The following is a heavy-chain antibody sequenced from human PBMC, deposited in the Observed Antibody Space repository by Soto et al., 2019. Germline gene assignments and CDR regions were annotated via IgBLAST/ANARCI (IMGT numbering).Heavy chain of an antibody. D-gene: IGHD3-3*01. CDR1: GYTFTSYY. Sequence: ASVKVSCKASGYTFTSYYMHWVRQAPGQGLEWMGIINPSGGSTSYAQKFQGRVTMTRDTSTSTVYMELSSLRSEDTAVYYCARTVLRFLEWSVKGAYYGMDVWGQGTTVTVSS. CDR3: ARTVLRFLEWSVKGAYYGMDV. J-gene: IGHJ6*02. CDR2: INPSGGST. V-gene: IGHV1-46*01.